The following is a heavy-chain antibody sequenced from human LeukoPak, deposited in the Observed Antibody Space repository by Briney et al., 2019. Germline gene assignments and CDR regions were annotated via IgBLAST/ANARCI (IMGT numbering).Heavy chain of an antibody. V-gene: IGHV1-69*13. Sequence: WASVKVSCKASGGTFSSYPFTWVRQAPGQGLEWMGEITPIFGAANYAQTFQGRVTITADESTSTVFMELSSLRSDDTAFYYCARNSGVASTSGLNYWGQGTLVTVSS. CDR2: ITPIFGAA. J-gene: IGHJ4*02. CDR3: ARNSGVASTSGLNY. CDR1: GGTFSSYP. D-gene: IGHD3-10*01.